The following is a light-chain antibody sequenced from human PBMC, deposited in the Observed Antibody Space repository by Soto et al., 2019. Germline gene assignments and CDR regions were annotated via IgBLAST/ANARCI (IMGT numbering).Light chain of an antibody. CDR3: AAWDGTLSAWV. CDR1: TSNLGSKF. V-gene: IGLV1-47*01. CDR2: ANE. Sequence: QSVLTQPPSASGTPGQRVTISCSGSTSNLGSKFVYWYQQNPGTAPKLLIYANEQRPSGVPDRFSGSKSGTSASLAISGLRSEAEADYYCAAWDGTLSAWVFGGGTKVTVL. J-gene: IGLJ3*02.